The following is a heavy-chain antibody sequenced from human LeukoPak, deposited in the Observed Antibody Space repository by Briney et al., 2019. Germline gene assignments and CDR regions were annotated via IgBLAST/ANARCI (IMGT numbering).Heavy chain of an antibody. CDR1: GFTFSSYA. V-gene: IGHV3-23*01. D-gene: IGHD3-3*02. CDR2: ISGSGGST. J-gene: IGHJ5*02. CDR3: AKLGHFNWFDP. Sequence: GASLRLSCAASGFTFSSYAMSWVRQAPGRGLEWVSAISGSGGSTYYADSVKGRFTISRDNSKNTLYLQMNSLRAEDTAVYYCAKLGHFNWFDPWGQGILVTVSS.